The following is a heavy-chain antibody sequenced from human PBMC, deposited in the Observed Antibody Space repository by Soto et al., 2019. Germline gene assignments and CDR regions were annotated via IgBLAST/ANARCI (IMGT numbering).Heavy chain of an antibody. CDR1: GYTFTSYG. CDR2: ISAYNGNT. CDR3: VRVGAGGDLKYF. V-gene: IGHV1-18*04. Sequence: ASVKVSCKASGYTFTSYGISWVRQAPGQGLEWMGWISAYNGNTKYSQKFQGRVTITTDTSASTAYMELSSLGSEDTALYYCVRVGAGGDLKYFWGRGTLVTVSS. J-gene: IGHJ2*01. D-gene: IGHD3-16*01.